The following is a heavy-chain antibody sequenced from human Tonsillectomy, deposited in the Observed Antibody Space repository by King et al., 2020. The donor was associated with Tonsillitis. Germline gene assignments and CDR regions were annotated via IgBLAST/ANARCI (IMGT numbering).Heavy chain of an antibody. D-gene: IGHD3-10*01. V-gene: IGHV1-18*01. CDR3: AREWTYYYGSGRYYKGYFDY. Sequence: VQLVESGAEVKKPGASVKVSCKASGYTFTSYGISWVRQAPGQGLEWMGWISAYNGNTNYAQKLQGRVTMTTDTSTSKAYMELRSLRSDDTAVYYGAREWTYYYGSGRYYKGYFDYWGQGTLVTVSS. CDR1: GYTFTSYG. CDR2: ISAYNGNT. J-gene: IGHJ4*02.